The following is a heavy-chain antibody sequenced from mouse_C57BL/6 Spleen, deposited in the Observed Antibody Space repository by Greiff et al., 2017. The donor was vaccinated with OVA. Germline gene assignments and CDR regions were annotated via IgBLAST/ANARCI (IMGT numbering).Heavy chain of an antibody. V-gene: IGHV1-15*01. CDR2: IDPVTGGP. CDR1: GYTFTDYE. CDR3: TRGDTVGATDY. Sequence: VKLQESGAELVRPGASVTLSCTASGYTFTDYEMPWVKQTPVHGLEWIGAIDPVTGGPAYNQKFKGKAILTADKASSTGYVELRSLTSEDSAVYYCTRGDTVGATDYWGQGTTHTVSS. D-gene: IGHD1-1*01. J-gene: IGHJ2*01.